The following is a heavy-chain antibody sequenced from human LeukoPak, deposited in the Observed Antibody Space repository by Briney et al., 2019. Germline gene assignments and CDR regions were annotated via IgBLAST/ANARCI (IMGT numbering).Heavy chain of an antibody. V-gene: IGHV1-69*13. J-gene: IGHJ4*02. Sequence: GASVKVSCKASGGTFSSYAISWVRQAPGQGLEWMGGIIPIFGTANYAQKFQGRVTITADESTSTAYMELSSLRSEDTAVYYCASVPGSHPRWYYFDYWGQGTLVTVSS. CDR1: GGTFSSYA. D-gene: IGHD2-8*01. CDR3: ASVPGSHPRWYYFDY. CDR2: IIPIFGTA.